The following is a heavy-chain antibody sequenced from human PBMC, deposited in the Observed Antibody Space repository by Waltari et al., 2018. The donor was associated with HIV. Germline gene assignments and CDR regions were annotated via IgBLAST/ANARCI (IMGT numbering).Heavy chain of an antibody. D-gene: IGHD3-10*01. V-gene: IGHV3-30*03. CDR2: MSDDGSKR. Sequence: QVQVVESGGGVVQPGRSLRLSCAASGFRFNDHGMHWVRQTPGKGLECVALMSDDGSKRFYAESVRGRFVVSRDNSKKIFYLQMNSLRPDDTAVYFCARDSSRVLWFGESLPTWGQGTLVSVSP. J-gene: IGHJ4*02. CDR1: GFRFNDHG. CDR3: ARDSSRVLWFGESLPT.